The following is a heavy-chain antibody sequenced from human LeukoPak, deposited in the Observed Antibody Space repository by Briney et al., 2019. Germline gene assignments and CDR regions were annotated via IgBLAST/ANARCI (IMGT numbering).Heavy chain of an antibody. D-gene: IGHD3-3*01. J-gene: IGHJ2*01. Sequence: SQTLSLTCSVSGASINGDDFFWGWIRQPPGKGLEWIGNIYYSGSTYYNPSLERRISISMDASKNQFSLKLNSVTAADTAVYFCARENLYDPRGYFHLWGRGTLVSVSS. CDR1: GASINGDDFF. CDR3: ARENLYDPRGYFHL. CDR2: IYYSGST. V-gene: IGHV4-30-4*01.